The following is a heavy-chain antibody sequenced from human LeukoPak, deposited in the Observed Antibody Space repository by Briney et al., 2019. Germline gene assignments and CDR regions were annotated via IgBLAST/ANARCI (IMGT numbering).Heavy chain of an antibody. V-gene: IGHV3-7*01. CDR3: VSTGSLLDY. CDR1: GFTFSNYW. CDR2: IKQDGSDK. J-gene: IGHJ4*02. Sequence: GGSLRLSCAVSGFTFSNYWMTWVRQAPGKGLEWVANIKQDGSDKYYVDSVKGRFTISRDNAKNSLYLQMNSLRVVDTAVYYCVSTGSLLDYWGQGVLVTVSS. D-gene: IGHD3-10*01.